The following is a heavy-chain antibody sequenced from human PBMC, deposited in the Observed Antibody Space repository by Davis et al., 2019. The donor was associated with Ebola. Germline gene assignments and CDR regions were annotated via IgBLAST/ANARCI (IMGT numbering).Heavy chain of an antibody. D-gene: IGHD2-21*02. V-gene: IGHV1-8*01. J-gene: IGHJ6*02. Sequence: ASVKVSCKASGYTFTSYDINWVRQAPGQGLEWMGWMNPNSGNTGYAQKFQGRVTMTRSTSITTAYMELSSLTSEDTAVYYCAREDIVVVTAEPYYYYGMDVWGQGTTVTVSS. CDR1: GYTFTSYD. CDR2: MNPNSGNT. CDR3: AREDIVVVTAEPYYYYGMDV.